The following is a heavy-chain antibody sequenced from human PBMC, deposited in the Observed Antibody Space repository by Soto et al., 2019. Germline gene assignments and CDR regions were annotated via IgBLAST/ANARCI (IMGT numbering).Heavy chain of an antibody. CDR2: IIPIFGTA. J-gene: IGHJ4*02. V-gene: IGHV1-69*13. Sequence: SVKVSCKASGGTFSSYAISWVRQAPGQGLEWMGGIIPIFGTANYAQKFQGRVTITADESTSTAYMELSSLRSEDTAVYYCARQYYYDSSGYYYFDYWGQGTLVTVSS. CDR3: ARQYYYDSSGYYYFDY. D-gene: IGHD3-22*01. CDR1: GGTFSSYA.